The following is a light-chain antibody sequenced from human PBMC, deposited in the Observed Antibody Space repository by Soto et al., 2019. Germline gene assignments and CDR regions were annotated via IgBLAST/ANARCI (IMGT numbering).Light chain of an antibody. CDR3: CSYAGSSTFVV. CDR1: SSDVGSYNL. V-gene: IGLV2-23*02. CDR2: DVD. Sequence: QSVLTQPASVSGSPGQSITISCTGTSSDVGSYNLVSWYQHHPGRAPKLIIYDVDKRPSGVSNRFSGSKSGNTASLTISGLQAEDEADYYCCSYAGSSTFVVFGGGTKVTVL. J-gene: IGLJ2*01.